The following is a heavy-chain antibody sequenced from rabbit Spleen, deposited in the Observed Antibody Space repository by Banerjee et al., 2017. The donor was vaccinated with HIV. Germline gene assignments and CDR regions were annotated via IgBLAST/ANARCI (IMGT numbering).Heavy chain of an antibody. J-gene: IGHJ6*01. D-gene: IGHD1-1*01. CDR2: IVPIFGVT. CDR1: GFDFSTYS. V-gene: IGHV1S7*01. CDR3: ARDLAAIIGWNFGL. Sequence: QLVESGGGLVQPGGSLKLSCKASGFDFSTYSMSWVRQAPGKGLEWIGYIVPIFGVTYYANWVNGRFTISSHNAQNTLYLQLNSLTAADTATYFCARDLAAIIGWNFGLWGPGTLVTVS.